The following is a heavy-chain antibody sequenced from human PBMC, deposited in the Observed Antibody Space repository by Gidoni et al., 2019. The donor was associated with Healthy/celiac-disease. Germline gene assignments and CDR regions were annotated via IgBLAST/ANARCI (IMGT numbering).Heavy chain of an antibody. Sequence: QVQLVESGGGVVQPGRSLTLSCAASGFTFSCYAMHWVRQAPGKGLEWVAVISYDGSNKYYADSVKGRFTIYRDNSKNTLYLQMNSLRAEDTAVYYCARDSSGETDYWGQGTLVTVSS. J-gene: IGHJ4*02. CDR1: GFTFSCYA. V-gene: IGHV3-30-3*01. D-gene: IGHD3-22*01. CDR3: ARDSSGETDY. CDR2: ISYDGSNK.